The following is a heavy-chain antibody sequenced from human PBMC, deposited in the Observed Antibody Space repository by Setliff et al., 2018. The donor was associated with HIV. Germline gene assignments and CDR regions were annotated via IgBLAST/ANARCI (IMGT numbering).Heavy chain of an antibody. CDR3: ARDRRDDYYLTAYFDS. V-gene: IGHV4-59*01. CDR1: GVSISNYY. J-gene: IGHJ4*02. CDR2: IYNSGYS. Sequence: SETLSLTCEVSGVSISNYYWSWIRQPPGKGLEWIGYIYNSGYSNSKPSLKSRVTISLDTSKNHFSLKLSSVTAADTAVYYCARDRRDDYYLTAYFDSLGQGTLVTVSS. D-gene: IGHD1-26*01.